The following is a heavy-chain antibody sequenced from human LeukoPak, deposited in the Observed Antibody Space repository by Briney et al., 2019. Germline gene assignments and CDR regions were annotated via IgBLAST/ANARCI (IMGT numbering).Heavy chain of an antibody. D-gene: IGHD3-22*01. CDR2: IRYDGSNK. J-gene: IGHJ4*02. CDR1: GFTFSDYY. Sequence: PGGSLRLSCAASGFTFSDYYMSWVRQAPGKGLEWVAFIRYDGSNKYYTDSVKGRFTISRDNSKNTLYLQMNSLRVEDTAVYYCAKYYRESSGASPLDYWGQGTRVTVSS. CDR3: AKYYRESSGASPLDY. V-gene: IGHV3-30*02.